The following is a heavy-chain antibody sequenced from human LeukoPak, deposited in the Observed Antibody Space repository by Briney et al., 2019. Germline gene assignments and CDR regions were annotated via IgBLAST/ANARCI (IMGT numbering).Heavy chain of an antibody. CDR3: AKAIFGVVIRASMDV. V-gene: IGHV3-23*01. CDR2: ISGSGGST. CDR1: GFTFSSYA. J-gene: IGHJ6*02. Sequence: PGGPLRLSCAASGFTFSSYAMSWVRQAPGKGLEWVSAISGSGGSTYYADSVKGWFTISRDNSKNTLYLQMNSLRAEDTAVYYCAKAIFGVVIRASMDVWGQGTTVTVSS. D-gene: IGHD3-3*01.